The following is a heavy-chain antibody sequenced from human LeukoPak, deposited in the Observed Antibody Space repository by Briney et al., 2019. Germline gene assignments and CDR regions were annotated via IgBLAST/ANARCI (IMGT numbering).Heavy chain of an antibody. D-gene: IGHD3-10*01. V-gene: IGHV3-30*18. CDR3: AKDFESVVPYYGSGTDY. CDR1: GFSFSSYG. CDR2: ISYDGSDK. Sequence: GRSLRLSCAASGFSFSSYGMHWVRQAPGKGLEWVAVISYDGSDKYYAGSVKGRFTISRDNSKNTLYLQMNSLRAEDTAVYYCAKDFESVVPYYGSGTDYWGQGTLVTVSS. J-gene: IGHJ4*02.